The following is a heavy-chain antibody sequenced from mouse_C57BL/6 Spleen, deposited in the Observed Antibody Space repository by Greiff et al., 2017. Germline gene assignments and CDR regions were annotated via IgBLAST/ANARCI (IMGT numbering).Heavy chain of an antibody. CDR1: GFTFSDYG. CDR2: ISSGSSTI. CDR3: ARLAQATY. D-gene: IGHD3-2*02. V-gene: IGHV5-17*01. Sequence: EVMLVESGGGLVKPGGSLKLSCAASGFTFSDYGMHWVRQAPEKGLEWVAYISSGSSTIYYADTVKGRFTIARDNAKNTQFLQMTSLRSEDTAMYYCARLAQATYWGQGTLVTVSA. J-gene: IGHJ3*01.